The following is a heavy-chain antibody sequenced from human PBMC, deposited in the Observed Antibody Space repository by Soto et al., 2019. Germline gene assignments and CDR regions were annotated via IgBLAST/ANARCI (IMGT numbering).Heavy chain of an antibody. Sequence: SETLSLTCTVSGGSVSSNSYSWGWVRQSPGKGLEWIATVYSNDKTYYNPSLLSRVTISVDESKSQFSLNLTSVTAADTAVYYCARKTISVPGATWGQGTLVTVSS. CDR3: ARKTISVPGAT. J-gene: IGHJ4*02. CDR2: VYSNDKT. V-gene: IGHV4-39*07. CDR1: GGSVSSNSYS. D-gene: IGHD2-2*01.